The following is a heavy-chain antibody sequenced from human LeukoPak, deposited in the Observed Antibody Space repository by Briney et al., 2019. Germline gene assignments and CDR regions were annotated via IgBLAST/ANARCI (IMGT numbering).Heavy chain of an antibody. D-gene: IGHD3-22*01. V-gene: IGHV1-2*02. CDR1: GYTFTGSY. CDR3: ATTNYYDSSGSFDY. J-gene: IGHJ4*02. Sequence: GASVKVSCKASGYTFTGSYMHWVRQAPGQGLEWMGWINPNSGGTNYAQKFQGRVTMTRDTSISTAYMELSRLRSDDTAVYYCATTNYYDSSGSFDYWGQGTLVTVSS. CDR2: INPNSGGT.